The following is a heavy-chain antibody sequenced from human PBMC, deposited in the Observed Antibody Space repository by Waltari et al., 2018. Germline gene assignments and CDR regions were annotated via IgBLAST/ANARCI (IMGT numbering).Heavy chain of an antibody. CDR1: GFSVARVYF. V-gene: IGHV4-38-2*01. CDR2: IFHTGFT. Sequence: QVQLQESGPGLVKPSATLSLTCDVSGFSVARVYFWGWIRQPPGKGLEWIGTIFHTGFTYYTPSLRGRVTMSVDTSKNQFSLNLSSVTAADTALYYCARAPGVAAASYFDYWGQGILVTVSS. D-gene: IGHD6-13*01. J-gene: IGHJ4*02. CDR3: ARAPGVAAASYFDY.